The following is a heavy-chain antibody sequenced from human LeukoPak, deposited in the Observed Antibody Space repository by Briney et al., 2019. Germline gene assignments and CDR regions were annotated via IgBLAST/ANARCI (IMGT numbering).Heavy chain of an antibody. V-gene: IGHV3-21*06. CDR3: ATETNGRHYDY. J-gene: IGHJ4*02. Sequence: GGSLRLSCTASGLSFSTSGFNWVRQAPGKGLEWVASIGPTGSDRYHADSIKGQFTISRDNANNFLYLQMNSLRAEDTAVYYCATETNGRHYDYWGQGTLPTVSS. CDR2: IGPTGSDR. D-gene: IGHD1-14*01. CDR1: GLSFSTSG.